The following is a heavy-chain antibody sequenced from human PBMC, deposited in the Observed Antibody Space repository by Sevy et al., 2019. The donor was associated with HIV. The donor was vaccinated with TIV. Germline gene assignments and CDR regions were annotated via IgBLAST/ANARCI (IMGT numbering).Heavy chain of an antibody. CDR2: IGSSGSNG. V-gene: IGHV3-48*03. CDR1: GFIFSSYE. CDR3: NRITLQGEDAFDL. D-gene: IGHD3-10*01. J-gene: IGHJ3*01. Sequence: GGSLRLSCAASGFIFSSYEMSWVRQAPGKGLEWISYIGSSGSNGYHADSVKGRFTISRDNAQNSLYLQMNSLRVEDTAVYYCNRITLQGEDAFDLWGQGTMVTVSS.